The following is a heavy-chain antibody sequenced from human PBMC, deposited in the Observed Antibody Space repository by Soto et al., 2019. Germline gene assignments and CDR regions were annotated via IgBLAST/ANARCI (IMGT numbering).Heavy chain of an antibody. CDR3: AKGGSSYSDPIDD. Sequence: QVQLVESGGGLVQPGRSLRLSCAACGCTFRFYGMHWVRQAPGKGLEWLAVISYDERNKFYADSVKGRFTVSRDNSKNTLSLQMNSLRTEDTAVYYCAKGGSSYSDPIDDWGQGTLVTDSS. V-gene: IGHV3-30*18. J-gene: IGHJ4*02. CDR1: GCTFRFYG. CDR2: ISYDERNK. D-gene: IGHD6-6*01.